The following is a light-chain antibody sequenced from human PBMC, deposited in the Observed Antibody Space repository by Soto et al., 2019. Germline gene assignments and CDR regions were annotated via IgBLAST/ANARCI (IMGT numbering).Light chain of an antibody. CDR3: CSSAGNNMVI. CDR1: SSDVGGYNY. V-gene: IGLV2-11*01. CDR2: DVS. Sequence: QSALTQPRSVSGSPGQSVAISCTGTSSDVGGYNYVSWYQQHPGRAPKLMIYDVSERPSGVPDRFSGSKSGYTASLTISGLQAEDEADYYCCSSAGNNMVIFGGGTKVTVL. J-gene: IGLJ2*01.